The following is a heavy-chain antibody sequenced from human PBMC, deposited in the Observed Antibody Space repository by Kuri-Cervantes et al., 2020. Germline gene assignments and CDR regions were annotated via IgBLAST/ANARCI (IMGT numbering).Heavy chain of an antibody. CDR1: GLDFITYS. D-gene: IGHD2-2*01. J-gene: IGHJ5*02. CDR2: ITSSGDDI. Sequence: GGSLRLSCTASGLDFITYSMNWARQAPGKGLEWVSSITSSGDDIYYSDSVKGRFTISRDNTKSSLYLQMDSLRAEDTAVYYCVTGTQTYASWGPGTLVTVSS. V-gene: IGHV3-21*06. CDR3: VTGTQTYAS.